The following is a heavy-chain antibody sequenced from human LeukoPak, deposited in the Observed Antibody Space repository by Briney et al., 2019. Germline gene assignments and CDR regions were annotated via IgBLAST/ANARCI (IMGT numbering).Heavy chain of an antibody. V-gene: IGHV3-23*01. Sequence: PGGSLRLSCAASGFTFSSYAMSWVRQAPGKGVEWVSAISGSGGSTYYADSVKGRFTIPIDNSKNTLYLQMNSLRAEDTAVYYCAKWFDSSSWYSYYYYGMDVWGQGTTVTVSS. CDR2: ISGSGGST. CDR1: GFTFSSYA. J-gene: IGHJ6*02. D-gene: IGHD6-13*01. CDR3: AKWFDSSSWYSYYYYGMDV.